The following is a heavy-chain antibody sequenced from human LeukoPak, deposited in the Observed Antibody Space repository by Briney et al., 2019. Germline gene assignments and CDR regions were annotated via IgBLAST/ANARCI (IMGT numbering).Heavy chain of an antibody. CDR2: INTKSGRT. CDR1: GYSFTDYY. D-gene: IGHD3-3*01. J-gene: IGHJ5*02. CDR3: ARADFIDAGPYLIGP. V-gene: IGHV1-2*02. Sequence: GASVKVSCKTSGYSFTDYYIHWVRQAPGQGHEWMGWINTKSGRTSSARKFQGRVTMTRDPSITTVYMDMAWLTSDDTAIYFCARADFIDAGPYLIGPWGQGTLVTVSS.